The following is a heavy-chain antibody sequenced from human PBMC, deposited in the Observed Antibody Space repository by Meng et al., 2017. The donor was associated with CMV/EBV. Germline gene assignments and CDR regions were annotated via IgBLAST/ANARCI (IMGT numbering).Heavy chain of an antibody. J-gene: IGHJ5*02. CDR2: IRSKAYGGTT. Sequence: GGSLRLSCTASGFTFGDYAMSWVRQAPGKGLEWVGFIRSKAYGGTTEYAASVKGRFTISRDDSKSIAYLQMNSLKTEDTAVYYCTRYNGDYGGGHWFDPWGQGTLVTVSS. CDR1: GFTFGDYA. CDR3: TRYNGDYGGGHWFDP. V-gene: IGHV3-49*04. D-gene: IGHD4-23*01.